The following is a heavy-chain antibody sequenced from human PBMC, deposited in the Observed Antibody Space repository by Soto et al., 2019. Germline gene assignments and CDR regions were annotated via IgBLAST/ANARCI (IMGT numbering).Heavy chain of an antibody. CDR3: ARGAMVNCYFDL. J-gene: IGHJ2*01. Sequence: QVQLVESGGGVVQPGRSLRLSCAASGFTFSSYGMHWVRQAPGKGLEWVAVIWYDGSNKYYADSVKGRFTISRDNSKNTLYLQMNSLRAEDTAVYYCARGAMVNCYFDLWGRGTLVTVSS. CDR1: GFTFSSYG. CDR2: IWYDGSNK. D-gene: IGHD5-18*01. V-gene: IGHV3-33*01.